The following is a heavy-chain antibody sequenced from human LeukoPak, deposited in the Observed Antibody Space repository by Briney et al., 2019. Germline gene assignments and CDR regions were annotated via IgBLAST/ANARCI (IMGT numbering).Heavy chain of an antibody. J-gene: IGHJ4*02. CDR3: AKGSYYDSSGSFYFDY. CDR1: GFTFNTYA. Sequence: GGSLRLSCTASGFTFNTYAMSWARQGPGKGLQWVSAISASGGGTYYADPVKGQFTISRDNSKNTLYVQVNSLGTEDTAAYYCAKGSYYDSSGSFYFDYWGQGTLVTVSS. CDR2: ISASGGGT. V-gene: IGHV3-23*01. D-gene: IGHD3-22*01.